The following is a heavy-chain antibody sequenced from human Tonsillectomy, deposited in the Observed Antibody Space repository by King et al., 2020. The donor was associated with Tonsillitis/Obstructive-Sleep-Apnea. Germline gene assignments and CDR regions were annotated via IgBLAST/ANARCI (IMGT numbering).Heavy chain of an antibody. V-gene: IGHV3-15*07. Sequence: QLVQSGGGLVKPGGSLRLSCAASGFTFSNAWMNWVRQAPGKGLEWVGHIKSKTDGGTTDYAAPGKGRFTISRGDSKNTLYLQMNSLKTEDTAVYYCTTDGFGGNRAFDIWGQGTMVTVSS. J-gene: IGHJ3*02. CDR2: IKSKTDGGTT. CDR1: GFTFSNAW. D-gene: IGHD4-23*01. CDR3: TTDGFGGNRAFDI.